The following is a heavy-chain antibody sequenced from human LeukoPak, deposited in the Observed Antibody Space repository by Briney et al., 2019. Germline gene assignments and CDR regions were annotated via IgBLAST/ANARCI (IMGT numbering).Heavy chain of an antibody. J-gene: IGHJ4*02. CDR3: ARGALGRYYFDY. CDR1: GGSISSYY. CDR2: IYHSGST. V-gene: IGHV4-59*01. Sequence: PSETLSLTCTVSGGSISSYYWSWIRQPPGKGLEWIGYIYHSGSTNCNPSLKSRVTISVDTSKNQFSLRLSSVTAADTAVYYCARGALGRYYFDYWDQGTLVTVSS.